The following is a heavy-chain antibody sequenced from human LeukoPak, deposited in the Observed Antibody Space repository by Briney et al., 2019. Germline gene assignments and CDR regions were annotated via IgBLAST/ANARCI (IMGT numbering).Heavy chain of an antibody. CDR1: GFTFSDFS. D-gene: IGHD3-10*02. J-gene: IGHJ6*04. CDR3: AELGITMIGGV. Sequence: GGSLRLSCVASGFTFSDFSLNWVRQAPGKGLEWISYIGSAIYYADSVKGRFTISRDNAKNSLYLQMNSLRAEDTAVYYCAELGITMIGGVWGEGTTVTISS. CDR2: IGSAI. V-gene: IGHV3-48*04.